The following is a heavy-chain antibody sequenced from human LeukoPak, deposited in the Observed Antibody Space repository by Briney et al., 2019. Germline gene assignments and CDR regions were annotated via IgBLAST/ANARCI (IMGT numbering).Heavy chain of an antibody. V-gene: IGHV4-34*01. J-gene: IGHJ3*02. CDR3: ARGRAWRSSPTGDI. CDR2: INHSGST. D-gene: IGHD4-4*01. Sequence: SETLSLTCAVYGGSFSGYYWSWIRQPPGKGLEWIGEINHSGSTNYNPSLKSRVTISVDTSKNQFSLKLSSVTAADTAVYYCARGRAWRSSPTGDIWGQGTRVTVSS. CDR1: GGSFSGYY.